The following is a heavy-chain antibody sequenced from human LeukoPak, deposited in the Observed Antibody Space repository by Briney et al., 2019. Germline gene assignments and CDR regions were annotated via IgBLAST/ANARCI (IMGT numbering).Heavy chain of an antibody. Sequence: GGSLRLSCAASGFTFSSYGMHWVRQAPGKGLEWVAVIWYDGSNKYYADSVKGRFTISRDNSKNTLYLQMNSLRAEDTAVYYCARDRSDDYGDYLADWGQGTLVTVSS. J-gene: IGHJ4*02. D-gene: IGHD4-17*01. CDR3: ARDRSDDYGDYLAD. V-gene: IGHV3-33*01. CDR1: GFTFSSYG. CDR2: IWYDGSNK.